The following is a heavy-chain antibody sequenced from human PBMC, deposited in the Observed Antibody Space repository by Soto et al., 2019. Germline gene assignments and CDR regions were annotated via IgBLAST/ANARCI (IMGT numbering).Heavy chain of an antibody. CDR2: IYSGGTT. Sequence: EVQLVESGGGLVQPGGSLRLSCAASGFTVSSNYMSWVRQAPGKGLEWVSVIYSGGTTYYADSVKGRFTISRDNSKNTLYLQMNRLRAEDTAVHYWARNGDSSDYRGWFDPWGQGTRVTVSS. V-gene: IGHV3-66*01. J-gene: IGHJ5*02. CDR1: GFTVSSNY. D-gene: IGHD3-22*01. CDR3: ARNGDSSDYRGWFDP.